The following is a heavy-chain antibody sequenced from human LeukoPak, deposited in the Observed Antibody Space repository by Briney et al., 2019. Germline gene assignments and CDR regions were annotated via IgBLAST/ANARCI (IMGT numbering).Heavy chain of an antibody. V-gene: IGHV3-66*04. CDR3: ASQSTPVLPFDI. CDR2: IYSAGTT. Sequence: PGGSLTLSCAAPGFTVSSNYISWVRQAPGRGLEWVSVIYSAGTTYDADSVKGRFTTSRDNSQNTLYLQMNSLRVEDTAVYYCASQSTPVLPFDIWGQGTMVTVSS. J-gene: IGHJ3*02. CDR1: GFTVSSNY.